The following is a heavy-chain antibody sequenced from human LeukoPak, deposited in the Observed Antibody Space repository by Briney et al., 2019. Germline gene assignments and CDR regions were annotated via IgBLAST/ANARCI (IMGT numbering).Heavy chain of an antibody. D-gene: IGHD2-21*02. CDR2: ISYSGTT. J-gene: IGHJ4*02. Sequence: PSETLSLTCTVSGGSVSNSDYYWGWIRQPPGKGLEWIGSISYSGTTLYNASLKSRITLSVDTSKNQVSLKLSSVAAADTAVYYCARRPIECRGDCYSAYDYWGQGTLVTVSS. CDR1: GGSVSNSDYY. V-gene: IGHV4-39*01. CDR3: ARRPIECRGDCYSAYDY.